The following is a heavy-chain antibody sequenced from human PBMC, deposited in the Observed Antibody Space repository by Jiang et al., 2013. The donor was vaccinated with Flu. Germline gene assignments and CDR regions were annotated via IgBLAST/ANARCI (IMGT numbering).Heavy chain of an antibody. Sequence: GPGLVRPSETLSLTCTVSGGSMTSYYWGWIRQPPGKGLEWIAYIYNSDSANYNPSLRSRVTISADTSKNQFSLKLSSVTSADTAVYYCARDVSSGWEDDAFDIWGQGTMVTVSS. D-gene: IGHD6-19*01. CDR1: GGSMTSYY. CDR3: ARDVSSGWEDDAFDI. V-gene: IGHV4-59*01. J-gene: IGHJ3*02. CDR2: IYNSDSA.